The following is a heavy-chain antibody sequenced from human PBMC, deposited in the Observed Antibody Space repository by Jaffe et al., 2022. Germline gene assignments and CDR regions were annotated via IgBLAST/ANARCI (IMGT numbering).Heavy chain of an antibody. Sequence: EVQLVESGGGLVQPGGSLRLSCAASGFTFSSYWMSWVRQAPGKGLEWVANIKQDGSEKYYVDSVKGRFTISRDNAKNSLYLQMNSLRAEDTAVYYCARDFVRFEYSSSAARFVYYYYMDVWGKGTTVTVSS. V-gene: IGHV3-7*01. CDR3: ARDFVRFEYSSSAARFVYYYYMDV. CDR2: IKQDGSEK. J-gene: IGHJ6*03. D-gene: IGHD6-6*01. CDR1: GFTFSSYW.